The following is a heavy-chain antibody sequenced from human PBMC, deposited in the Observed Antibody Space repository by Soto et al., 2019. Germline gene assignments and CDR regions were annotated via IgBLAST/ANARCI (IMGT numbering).Heavy chain of an antibody. CDR1: GGTFSSYA. Sequence: QVQLVQSGAEVKKPGSSVKVSCKASGGTFSSYAISWVRQAPGQGLEWMGGIIPIFGTANYAQKFQGRVTITADESTSTAYMELSSLRSEDTAVYYCARVYDFWSGSDYYYYYGMDVWGQGTTVTVSS. D-gene: IGHD3-3*01. CDR3: ARVYDFWSGSDYYYYYGMDV. J-gene: IGHJ6*02. V-gene: IGHV1-69*01. CDR2: IIPIFGTA.